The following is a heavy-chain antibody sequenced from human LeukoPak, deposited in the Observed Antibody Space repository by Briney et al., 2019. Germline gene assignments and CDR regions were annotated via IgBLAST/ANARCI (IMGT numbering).Heavy chain of an antibody. CDR3: ARVLRCSSTSCYYYFDY. D-gene: IGHD2-2*01. V-gene: IGHV1-69*13. CDR2: IIPIFGTA. Sequence: SVTVSCKASGGTFSSYAISWVRQAPGQGLEWMGGIIPIFGTANYAQKFQGRVTTTADESTSTAYMELSSLRSEDTAVYYCARVLRCSSTSCYYYFDYWGQGTLVTVSS. J-gene: IGHJ4*02. CDR1: GGTFSSYA.